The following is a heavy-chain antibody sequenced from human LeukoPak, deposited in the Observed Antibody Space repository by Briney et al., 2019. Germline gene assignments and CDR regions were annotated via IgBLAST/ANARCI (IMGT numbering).Heavy chain of an antibody. Sequence: SETLSLTCAVYGGSFSGYYWSWIRQPPGKGLEWIGEINHSGSTNYNPSLKSRVTISVDTSKNQFSLKLSSATAADTAVYYCARVSSSPILRFLEWFVDYWGQGTLVTVSS. V-gene: IGHV4-34*01. D-gene: IGHD3-3*01. CDR1: GGSFSGYY. CDR3: ARVSSSPILRFLEWFVDY. CDR2: INHSGST. J-gene: IGHJ4*02.